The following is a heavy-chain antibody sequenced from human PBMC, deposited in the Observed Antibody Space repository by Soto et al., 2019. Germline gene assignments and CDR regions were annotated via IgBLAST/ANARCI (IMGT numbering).Heavy chain of an antibody. Sequence: QVQLQESGPGLLEPLETLSLTCSVSGVSLNSGHYYWVWVRQSQGKGLAWIASVYFDESTYYNPSLKSRVTISRDKPRNQCSLTLTSVPAADTAVYYCGKVLIGATRHADVDSWGQGARVTVSS. D-gene: IGHD2-15*01. CDR3: GKVLIGATRHADVDS. J-gene: IGHJ4*02. V-gene: IGHV4-39*01. CDR1: GVSLNSGHYY. CDR2: VYFDEST.